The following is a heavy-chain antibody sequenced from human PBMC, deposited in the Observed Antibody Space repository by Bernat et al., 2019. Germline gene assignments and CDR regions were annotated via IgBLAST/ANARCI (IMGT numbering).Heavy chain of an antibody. V-gene: IGHV4-39*01. D-gene: IGHD3-3*01. CDR2: IYYSGST. CDR1: GGSISSSSYY. Sequence: QLQLQESGPGLVKPSETLSLTCTVSGGSISSSSYYWGWIRQPPGKGLEWIGSIYYSGSTYYNPSLKSRVTISVDTSKNQVSLKPGSVTAADTAVYYCARTYYDFWSGYYPNNWFDPWGQGTLVTVSS. J-gene: IGHJ5*02. CDR3: ARTYYDFWSGYYPNNWFDP.